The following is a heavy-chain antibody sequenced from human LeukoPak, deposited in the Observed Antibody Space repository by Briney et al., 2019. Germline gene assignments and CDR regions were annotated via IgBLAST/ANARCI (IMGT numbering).Heavy chain of an antibody. Sequence: GGSLRLTCVASGFTFSRYGMHWVRQAPGKGLEWVAFVRYDGNNKYYVDSVKGRFTISRDNSKNTLYLQMNSLRAEDTAVYYCAKDPGYDFWSAYYTDYWGQGTLVTVSS. J-gene: IGHJ4*02. D-gene: IGHD3-3*01. CDR3: AKDPGYDFWSAYYTDY. V-gene: IGHV3-30*02. CDR2: VRYDGNNK. CDR1: GFTFSRYG.